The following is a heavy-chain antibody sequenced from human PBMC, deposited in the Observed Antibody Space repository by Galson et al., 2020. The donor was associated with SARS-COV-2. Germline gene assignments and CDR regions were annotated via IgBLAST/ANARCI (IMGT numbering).Heavy chain of an antibody. Sequence: SETLSLTCTVSGFSISSSSYYWGWIRQPPGKGLEWIGSIYYSGRTYYNPSLKSRVTISVDTSKNQFSLKLSSVTAADTAVFYCARDSGGNYGILGKPDYWGQGTLVTVSS. V-gene: IGHV4-39*07. CDR1: GFSISSSSYY. J-gene: IGHJ4*02. CDR2: IYYSGRT. D-gene: IGHD1-7*01. CDR3: ARDSGGNYGILGKPDY.